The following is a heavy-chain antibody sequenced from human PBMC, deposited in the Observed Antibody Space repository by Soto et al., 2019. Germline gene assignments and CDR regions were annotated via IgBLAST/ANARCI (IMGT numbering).Heavy chain of an antibody. CDR2: INHSGST. CDR1: GGSFSGYY. CDR3: ARAPPPVVVAAGRIRYFDL. V-gene: IGHV4-34*01. Sequence: QVQLQQWGAGLLKPSETLSLTCAVYGGSFSGYYWSWIRQPPGKGLEWIGEINHSGSTNYNPSLKSRVTISGDTSKNPFSLKLSSGTAAGTAVYYWARAPPPVVVAAGRIRYFDLWGRGTLVTVSS. J-gene: IGHJ2*01. D-gene: IGHD2-15*01.